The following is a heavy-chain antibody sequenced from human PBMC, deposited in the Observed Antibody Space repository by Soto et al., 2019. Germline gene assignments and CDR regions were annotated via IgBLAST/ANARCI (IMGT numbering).Heavy chain of an antibody. Sequence: LRLSCAASGFTFTRYSMNWVRQAPGKGLEWVASISSTTNYIYYGESLKGRLTISRDNAKNSMYLQMNTLRAEDTAVYYCARESEDLSSNLDYWGQXTLVTVSS. V-gene: IGHV3-21*06. CDR1: GFTFTRYS. CDR3: ARESEDLSSNLDY. CDR2: ISSTTNYI. J-gene: IGHJ4*02.